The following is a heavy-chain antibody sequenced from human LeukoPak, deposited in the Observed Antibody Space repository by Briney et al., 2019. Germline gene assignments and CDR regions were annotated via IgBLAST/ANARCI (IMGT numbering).Heavy chain of an antibody. J-gene: IGHJ4*02. Sequence: SETLSLTCTVSGGSISSSSYYWGWIRQPPGKGLEWIGYIYYSGNTDYNPSLKGRVTISIDTSKSQFSLKLSSVSAADTAVYYCARGLRYLDYWGQGTLVTVPS. D-gene: IGHD3-16*01. V-gene: IGHV4-61*05. CDR1: GGSISSSSYY. CDR3: ARGLRYLDY. CDR2: IYYSGNT.